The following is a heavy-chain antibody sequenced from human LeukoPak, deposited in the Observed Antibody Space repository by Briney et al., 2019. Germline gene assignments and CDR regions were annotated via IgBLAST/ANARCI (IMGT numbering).Heavy chain of an antibody. CDR1: GYSISSGYY. CDR2: VYHTGST. J-gene: IGHJ4*02. Sequence: SETLSLTCAVSGYSISSGYYWVWLRQPPGKGLEWIGSVYHTGSTYYHPSLKSRVTISLDTSKNQFPLRLTSVTAADTALYYCASHYYASSGSLFDSWGRGSLVTVSS. V-gene: IGHV4-38-2*01. CDR3: ASHYYASSGSLFDS. D-gene: IGHD3-22*01.